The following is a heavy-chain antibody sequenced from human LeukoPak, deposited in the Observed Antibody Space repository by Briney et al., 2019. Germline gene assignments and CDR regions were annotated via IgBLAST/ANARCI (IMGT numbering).Heavy chain of an antibody. CDR3: ARSGVPRAGRFDY. CDR1: GGSISNSNYY. Sequence: SSETLSLTCTVSGGSISNSNYYWGWIRQPPGKGLEWIGSIYYSGSTYYSPSLKSRVTISVDTSKNQFSLKLSSVTAADTAVYYCARSGVPRAGRFDYWGQGTLVTVSS. CDR2: IYYSGST. V-gene: IGHV4-39*07. J-gene: IGHJ4*02. D-gene: IGHD3-10*01.